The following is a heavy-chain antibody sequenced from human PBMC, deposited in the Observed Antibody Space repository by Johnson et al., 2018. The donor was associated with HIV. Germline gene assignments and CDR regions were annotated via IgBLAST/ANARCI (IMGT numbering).Heavy chain of an antibody. CDR3: ARDSDSYGYMWDAFDT. Sequence: VQLVESGGGLVQPGGSLRLSCAASGFTVSSNYMSWVRQAPGKGLEWVSFIYTGGTTYYADSVKGRFTISRDKSENSLYLQMNYLKVEDTAVYYCARDSDSYGYMWDAFDTWGQGTMVTVSS. J-gene: IGHJ3*02. CDR1: GFTVSSNY. V-gene: IGHV3-66*01. D-gene: IGHD3-16*01. CDR2: IYTGGTT.